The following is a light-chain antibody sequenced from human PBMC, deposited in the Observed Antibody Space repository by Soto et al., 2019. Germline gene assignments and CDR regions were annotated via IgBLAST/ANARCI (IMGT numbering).Light chain of an antibody. CDR1: SSDVGGYDY. CDR3: SSFVGSSNKAV. J-gene: IGLJ2*01. CDR2: EVS. V-gene: IGLV2-8*01. Sequence: QSALTQPPSASGSPGQSVTISCTGTSSDVGGYDYVSWYQQHPGKVPKLVIYEVSKRPSGVPDRFSGSKSGNTASLTVSGLQAEAEADYYCSSFVGSSNKAVFGGGTQLTVL.